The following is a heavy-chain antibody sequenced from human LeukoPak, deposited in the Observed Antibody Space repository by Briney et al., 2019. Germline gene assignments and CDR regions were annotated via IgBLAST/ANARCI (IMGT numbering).Heavy chain of an antibody. Sequence: PGRSLRLSCAASGFTFSSYGMHWVRQAPGKGLEWVAVISYDGSNKYYADSVKGRFTISRDNSKNTLYLQMNSLRAEDTAVYYCAREKRGASRVYGMDVWGQGTTVTVSS. CDR3: AREKRGASRVYGMDV. V-gene: IGHV3-30*03. D-gene: IGHD3-10*01. CDR1: GFTFSSYG. CDR2: ISYDGSNK. J-gene: IGHJ6*02.